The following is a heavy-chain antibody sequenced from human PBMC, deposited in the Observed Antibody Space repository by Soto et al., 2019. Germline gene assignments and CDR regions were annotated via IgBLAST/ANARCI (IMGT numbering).Heavy chain of an antibody. CDR1: GFNFSTHS. V-gene: IGHV3-48*02. J-gene: IGHJ3*01. CDR2: ISRSGSSA. CDR3: TRDLVLVTSATGAFDV. D-gene: IGHD2-8*02. Sequence: EVQLVQSGGGLGQPGGSLRLSCVASGFNFSTHSMNWVRQAPGKGLQWVSYISRSGSSANYPDSVKGRFTISRDNGKNSLYLQINSVRDEDAAVYYCTRDLVLVTSATGAFDVWGQGSMVTVSS.